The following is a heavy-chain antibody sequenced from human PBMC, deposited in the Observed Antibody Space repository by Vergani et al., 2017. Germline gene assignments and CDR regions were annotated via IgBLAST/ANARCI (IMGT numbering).Heavy chain of an antibody. J-gene: IGHJ4*02. CDR2: ISSSSSTI. CDR3: ARSLAGDY. D-gene: IGHD6-6*01. Sequence: EVQLLESGGGLVQPGGSLRLSCAASGFTFSSYSMNWVRQAPGKGLEWVSYISSSSSTIYYADSVKGRFTISRDNAKNSLYLQMNSLRAEDTAVYYCARSLAGDYWGQGTLVTVSS. V-gene: IGHV3-48*01. CDR1: GFTFSSYS.